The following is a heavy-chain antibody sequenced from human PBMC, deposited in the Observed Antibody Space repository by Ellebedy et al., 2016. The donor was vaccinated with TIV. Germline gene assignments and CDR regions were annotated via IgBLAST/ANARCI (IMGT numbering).Heavy chain of an antibody. Sequence: PGGSLRLSCAASGFTFSSYAMSWVRQAPGKGLEWVSVISGSGDYTNYADSVKGRFTISRDNSKDTLYLQMNSLRAEDTAIYFCARDPVGVGPAFDVWGQGTMVTVSS. J-gene: IGHJ3*01. D-gene: IGHD4-23*01. CDR3: ARDPVGVGPAFDV. CDR1: GFTFSSYA. CDR2: ISGSGDYT. V-gene: IGHV3-23*01.